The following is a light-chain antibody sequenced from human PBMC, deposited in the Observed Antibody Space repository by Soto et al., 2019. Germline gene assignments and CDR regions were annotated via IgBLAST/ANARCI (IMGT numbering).Light chain of an antibody. CDR1: QSVSSN. Sequence: EIVMTQSPATLSVSPGERATLSCRASQSVSSNLAWYQHKPGQAPRLLISGASTRATGIPARFSGSGSGTEFTPTSSIQQSEYSGYYCRHQDNNPPTFGQGTKVDIK. J-gene: IGKJ1*01. CDR2: GAS. V-gene: IGKV3-15*01. CDR3: HQDNNPPT.